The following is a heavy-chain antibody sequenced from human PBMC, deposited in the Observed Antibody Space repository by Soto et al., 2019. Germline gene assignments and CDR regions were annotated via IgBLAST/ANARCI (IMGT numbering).Heavy chain of an antibody. V-gene: IGHV1-18*01. CDR1: GYTFTSYG. Sequence: ASVKVSCKASGYTFTSYGISWVRQAPGQGLEWMGWISAYNGNTNYAQKLQGRVTMTTDTSTSTAYMELRSLRSDDTAVYYCARGSGDFWSGYYLSAFDIWGQGTMVTVSS. D-gene: IGHD3-3*01. CDR2: ISAYNGNT. CDR3: ARGSGDFWSGYYLSAFDI. J-gene: IGHJ3*02.